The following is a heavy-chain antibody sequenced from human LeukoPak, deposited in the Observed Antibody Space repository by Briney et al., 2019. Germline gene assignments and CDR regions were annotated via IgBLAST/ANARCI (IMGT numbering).Heavy chain of an antibody. V-gene: IGHV3-23*01. D-gene: IGHD6-19*01. CDR2: ISGSGGST. CDR1: GFTVSNNY. J-gene: IGHJ5*02. Sequence: GGSLRLSCAASGFTVSNNYMNWVRQAPGKGLEWVSAISGSGGSTYYADSVKGRFTISRDNSKNTLYLQMNSLRAEDTAVYYCAKESFIPYSSGHNWFDPWGQGTLVTVSS. CDR3: AKESFIPYSSGHNWFDP.